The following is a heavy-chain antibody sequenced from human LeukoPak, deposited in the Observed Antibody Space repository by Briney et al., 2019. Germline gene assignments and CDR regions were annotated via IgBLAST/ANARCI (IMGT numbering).Heavy chain of an antibody. CDR2: ISYDGSNK. CDR1: GFTFSSYG. D-gene: IGHD2-21*01. J-gene: IGHJ6*02. CDR3: AKTPLLYYYYGMDV. V-gene: IGHV3-30*18. Sequence: GGSLRLSCAASGFTFSSYGTHWVRQAPGKGLEWVAVISYDGSNKYYADSVKGRFTISRDNSKNTLYLQMNSLRAEDTAVYYCAKTPLLYYYYGMDVWGQGTTVTVS.